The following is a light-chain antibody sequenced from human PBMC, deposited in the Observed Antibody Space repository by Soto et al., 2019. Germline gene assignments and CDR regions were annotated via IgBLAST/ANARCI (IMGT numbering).Light chain of an antibody. Sequence: EILLTQSPATLSVFSGEGATLSCRAGQSVSSYLAWYQQKPGQAPRLLIYDASNRASGIPARFSGSGSGTDFTLTISTLEPEDSAVYYCQHRSNWPLFTFGQGTKLEIK. V-gene: IGKV3-11*01. CDR3: QHRSNWPLFT. J-gene: IGKJ2*01. CDR1: QSVSSY. CDR2: DAS.